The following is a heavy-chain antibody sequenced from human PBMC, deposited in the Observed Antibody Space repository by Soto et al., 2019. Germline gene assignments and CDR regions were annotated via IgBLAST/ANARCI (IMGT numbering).Heavy chain of an antibody. CDR1: GYNFTDYY. Sequence: QVQLVQSGAEVKRPGASVKVSCKASGYNFTDYYMHWVRQAPGQGLEWMGWINPNSGGSDSAQKFQGRVTMTRDTSISTAYLELRSLRSDDSAVYYCARGLTCRGRLALAGGGDYLPYWGLGTLVTVSS. V-gene: IGHV1-2*02. CDR3: ARGLTCRGRLALAGGGDYLPY. CDR2: INPNSGGS. J-gene: IGHJ4*02. D-gene: IGHD6-19*01.